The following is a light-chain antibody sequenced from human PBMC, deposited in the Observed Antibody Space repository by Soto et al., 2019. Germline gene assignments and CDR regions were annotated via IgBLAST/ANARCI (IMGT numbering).Light chain of an antibody. CDR1: QSVSSN. CDR2: GAS. CDR3: QQYNNWPLT. J-gene: IGKJ4*01. Sequence: EIVLTQSPGTLSFSPGERATLTCRASQSVSSNLAWYQQKPGQGPRLLIYGASTRATGIPARFSGSGSGTEFTLTISSLQSEDFAVYSCQQYNNWPLTFGGGTKVDIK. V-gene: IGKV3-15*01.